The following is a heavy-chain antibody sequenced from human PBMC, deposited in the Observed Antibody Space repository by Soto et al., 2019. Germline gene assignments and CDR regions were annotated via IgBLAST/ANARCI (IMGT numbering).Heavy chain of an antibody. CDR3: ARDVGEMATSAAAFDF. CDR1: GFTFIDYY. V-gene: IGHV3-11*01. D-gene: IGHD5-12*01. J-gene: IGHJ3*01. Sequence: SWGSLRLSCAASGFTFIDYYISFIGQAPFKWLAWVSYISSSGSTIYYADPVKGRSTISRDNAKNSLYLQMNSLRAEDTAVYYCARDVGEMATSAAAFDFWGQGTMVTVSS. CDR2: ISSSGSTI.